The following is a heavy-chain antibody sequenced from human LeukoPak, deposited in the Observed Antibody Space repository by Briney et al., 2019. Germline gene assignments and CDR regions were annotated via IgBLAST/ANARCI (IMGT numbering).Heavy chain of an antibody. CDR1: GFTFSSYS. J-gene: IGHJ4*02. CDR3: AKGLSSIAARYFDY. Sequence: GGSLRLSCAASGFTFSSYSMNWVRQAPGKGLEWVAIIWYSGSNKYYADSVKGRFTISRDNSKNTLYLQMNSLRAEDTAVYYCAKGLSSIAARYFDYRGQGTLVTVSS. D-gene: IGHD6-6*01. V-gene: IGHV3-33*06. CDR2: IWYSGSNK.